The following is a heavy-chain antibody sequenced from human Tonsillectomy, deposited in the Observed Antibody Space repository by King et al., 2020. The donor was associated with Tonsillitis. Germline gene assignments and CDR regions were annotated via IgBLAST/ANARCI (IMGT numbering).Heavy chain of an antibody. V-gene: IGHV4-39*01. CDR1: GGSISSSSYC. D-gene: IGHD3-3*01. J-gene: IGHJ4*02. Sequence: QLQESGPGLVKPSETLSLTCTVSGGSISSSSYCWGWIRQPPGKGLEWIGSMYYSGSTYNNPSLKSRVTTSVDTSKNQFSLKLTSVTAADTAVYYCARLSRERFLEWLPHYFVYWGQGTLVTVSS. CDR3: ARLSRERFLEWLPHYFVY. CDR2: MYYSGST.